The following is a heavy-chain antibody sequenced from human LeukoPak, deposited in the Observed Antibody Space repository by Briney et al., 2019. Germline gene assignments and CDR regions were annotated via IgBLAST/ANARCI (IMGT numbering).Heavy chain of an antibody. V-gene: IGHV1-18*04. CDR3: ARDFRDNWFDP. Sequence: ASVKVSCKASGYTFTSYGISWVRQAPGQGLEWMGWISAYNGNTNYAQKLQGRVTMTTDTSTSTAHMELRSLRSDDTAVYYCARDFRDNWFDPWGQGTLVTVSS. CDR2: ISAYNGNT. CDR1: GYTFTSYG. J-gene: IGHJ5*02.